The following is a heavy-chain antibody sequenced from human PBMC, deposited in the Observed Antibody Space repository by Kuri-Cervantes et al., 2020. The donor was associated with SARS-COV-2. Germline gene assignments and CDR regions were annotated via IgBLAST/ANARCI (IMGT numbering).Heavy chain of an antibody. D-gene: IGHD2-8*01. CDR1: GYTFSSYA. Sequence: SVKVSCKASGYTFSSYAISWVRQAPGQGLEWMGGIIPIFGTANYAQKFQGRVTITADESTSTAYMELSRLRSEDTAVYYCARPLHCTNGVCSYYYYYGMYVWGQGTTVTVSS. CDR3: ARPLHCTNGVCSYYYYYGMYV. V-gene: IGHV1-69*13. J-gene: IGHJ6*02. CDR2: IIPIFGTA.